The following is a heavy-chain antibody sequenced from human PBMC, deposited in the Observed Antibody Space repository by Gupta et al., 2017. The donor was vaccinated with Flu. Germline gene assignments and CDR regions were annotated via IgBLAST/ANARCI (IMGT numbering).Heavy chain of an antibody. Sequence: QLQLHASGPGLVKPSEPLSLTCTVSGGSISSSSYYWGWIRQPPGKGLEWIGGIDHSANIHYNPSLKSRVTMSADTSENEFSLRLSSVTAADTAVYYCASRNYGDYYFEYWGQGTLVIVSS. D-gene: IGHD4-17*01. CDR1: GGSISSSSYY. CDR3: ASRNYGDYYFEY. CDR2: IDHSANI. J-gene: IGHJ4*02. V-gene: IGHV4-39*01.